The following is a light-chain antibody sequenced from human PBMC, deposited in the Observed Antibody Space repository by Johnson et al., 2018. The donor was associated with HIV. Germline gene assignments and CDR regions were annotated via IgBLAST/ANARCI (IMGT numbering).Light chain of an antibody. J-gene: IGLJ1*01. CDR2: ENN. V-gene: IGLV1-51*02. Sequence: QSVLTQPPSVSAAPGHQVTISCSGSSSNIANNYVSWYQQFPGTAPKLLIYENNKRPSGIYDRFSGSKSGTSATLAITGLQTGGAADYYCGTWDSSLRTGFFGTGTKVTVL. CDR3: GTWDSSLRTGF. CDR1: SSNIANNY.